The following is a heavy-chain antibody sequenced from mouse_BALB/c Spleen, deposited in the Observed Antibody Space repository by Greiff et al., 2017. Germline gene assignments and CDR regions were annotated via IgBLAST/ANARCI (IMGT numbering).Heavy chain of an antibody. J-gene: IGHJ3*01. CDR2: ISSGGGST. D-gene: IGHD1-1*01. V-gene: IGHV5-12-1*01. Sequence: EVQGVESGGGLVKPGGSLKLSCAASGFAFSSYDMSWVRQTPEKRLEWVAYISSGGGSTYYPDTVKGRFTISRDNAKNTLYLQMSSLKSEDTAMYYCARHADYGSREAWFAYWGQGTLVTVSA. CDR3: ARHADYGSREAWFAY. CDR1: GFAFSSYD.